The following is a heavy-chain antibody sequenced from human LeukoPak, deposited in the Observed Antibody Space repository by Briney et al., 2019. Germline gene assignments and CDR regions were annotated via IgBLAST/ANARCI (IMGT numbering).Heavy chain of an antibody. CDR2: IYTSGST. V-gene: IGHV4-4*07. D-gene: IGHD4-23*01. J-gene: IGHJ4*02. Sequence: SETLSLTCTVSGGSISSYYWSWIRQPAGEGLEWIGRIYTSGSTNYNPSLKSRVTMSVETSKSQFSLNLTSVTAADTAVYYCARDRTYGGNSGFDYWGQGTLVTVSS. CDR1: GGSISSYY. CDR3: ARDRTYGGNSGFDY.